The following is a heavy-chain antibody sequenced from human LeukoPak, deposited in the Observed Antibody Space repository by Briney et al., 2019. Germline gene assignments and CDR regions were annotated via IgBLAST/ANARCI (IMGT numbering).Heavy chain of an antibody. CDR3: ATDPFRMLPTPT. D-gene: IGHD2-8*01. CDR1: GYTLTELS. Sequence: ASVKVSCKVSGYTLTELSMHWVRQAPGKGLEWMGGFGPEDGETIYAQKFQGRVTMTEDTSTDTAYMELSSLRSEDTAVYYCATDPFRMLPTPTWGQGTLVTVSS. J-gene: IGHJ5*02. CDR2: FGPEDGET. V-gene: IGHV1-24*01.